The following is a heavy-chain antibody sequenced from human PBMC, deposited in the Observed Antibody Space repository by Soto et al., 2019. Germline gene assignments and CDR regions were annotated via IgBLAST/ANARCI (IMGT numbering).Heavy chain of an antibody. V-gene: IGHV1-69*01. D-gene: IGHD2-15*01. CDR1: GGTFSIYT. Sequence: QVQLVQSGAEVKKPGSSVKVSCKASGGTFSIYTISWVRQAPGQGLEWMGGSANSAQKIQGRLTVTADESTSTVYLELSSLTSEDTAVYYCAREGPPDIAWFDPWGQGPQVSVSS. CDR3: AREGPPDIAWFDP. CDR2: SA. J-gene: IGHJ5*02.